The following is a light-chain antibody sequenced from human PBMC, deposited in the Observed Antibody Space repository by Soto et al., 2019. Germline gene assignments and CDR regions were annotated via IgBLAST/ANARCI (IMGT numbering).Light chain of an antibody. CDR3: CSYAGNYEI. CDR1: SSDVGGYNY. J-gene: IGLJ2*01. Sequence: QSALTQPPSVSGSPGQSVTISCTGTSSDVGGYNYVCWFQQHPGKAPKLMIYDVTKRPSGVPDHFSGSKSGNTASLTISGLQAEDEADYYCCSYAGNYEIFVGGTKLTVL. CDR2: DVT. V-gene: IGLV2-11*01.